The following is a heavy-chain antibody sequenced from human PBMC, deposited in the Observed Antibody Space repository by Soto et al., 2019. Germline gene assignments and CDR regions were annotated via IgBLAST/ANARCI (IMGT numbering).Heavy chain of an antibody. V-gene: IGHV3-33*01. D-gene: IGHD6-19*01. CDR2: VWHSGSNK. CDR3: ARPLEQWQLGFGMDV. Sequence: PGGSLRLSCAASGFTTSTYGIHWVRQAPGKGLECVAVVWHSGSNKYYADSVKGRFTVSRDNSKSPLYLQMNSLRAEDTAVYYCARPLEQWQLGFGMDVWGQGAPVTVSS. CDR1: GFTTSTYG. J-gene: IGHJ6*01.